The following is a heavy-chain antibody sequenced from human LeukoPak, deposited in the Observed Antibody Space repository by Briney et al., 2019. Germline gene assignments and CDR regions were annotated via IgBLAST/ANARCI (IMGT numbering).Heavy chain of an antibody. CDR3: ARRRWYYDSSGYPHDDAFDI. Sequence: SETLSLTCAVYGGSFSGYYWSWIRQPPGKGLEWIGEINHSGSTNYNPSLKSRVTISVDTSKNQFSLKLSSVTAADTAVYYCARRRWYYDSSGYPHDDAFDIWGQGTMVTVSS. CDR1: GGSFSGYY. CDR2: INHSGST. J-gene: IGHJ3*02. V-gene: IGHV4-34*01. D-gene: IGHD3-22*01.